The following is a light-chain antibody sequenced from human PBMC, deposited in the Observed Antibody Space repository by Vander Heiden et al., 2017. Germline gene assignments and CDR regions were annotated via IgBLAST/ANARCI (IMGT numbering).Light chain of an antibody. CDR3: SSYAGNNIFI. CDR2: GVS. J-gene: IGLJ2*01. V-gene: IGLV2-8*01. CDR1: SSAVGGYNF. Sequence: QSALTQPHSASGSPGQSVTISCTGTSSAVGGYNFVSWYQQHPTKAPKLMIYGVSKRPSGVPDRFSGSKSGNTASLTVSGLQAEDEADYYCSSYAGNNIFIFGGGTKLTVL.